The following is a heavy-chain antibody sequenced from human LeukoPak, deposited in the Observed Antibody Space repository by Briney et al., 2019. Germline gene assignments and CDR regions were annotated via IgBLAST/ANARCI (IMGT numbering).Heavy chain of an antibody. Sequence: SETLPLTCGVSGGSLSGTNWWSSVRQPPGQGLEWIGEISLRGLTNYNPSLRSRLTMSLDESKNQVSLNLSSVTAADTAVYYCSRESGPLSPFCFWGQGTLVSVHS. CDR1: GGSLSGTNW. V-gene: IGHV4-4*02. CDR3: SRESGPLSPFCF. J-gene: IGHJ4*02. D-gene: IGHD3-3*01. CDR2: ISLRGLT.